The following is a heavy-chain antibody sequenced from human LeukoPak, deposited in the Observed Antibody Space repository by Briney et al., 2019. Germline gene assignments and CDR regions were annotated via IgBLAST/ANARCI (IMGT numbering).Heavy chain of an antibody. Sequence: SETLSLTCAVYGGSFSGYYWSWIRQPPGKGLEWIGEINHSGSTNYNPSLKSRVTISVDTSKNQFSLKLSSVTVADTAVYYCARHSRDYYDSSGYPLFDYWGQGTLVTVSS. V-gene: IGHV4-34*01. CDR3: ARHSRDYYDSSGYPLFDY. CDR2: INHSGST. J-gene: IGHJ4*02. CDR1: GGSFSGYY. D-gene: IGHD3-22*01.